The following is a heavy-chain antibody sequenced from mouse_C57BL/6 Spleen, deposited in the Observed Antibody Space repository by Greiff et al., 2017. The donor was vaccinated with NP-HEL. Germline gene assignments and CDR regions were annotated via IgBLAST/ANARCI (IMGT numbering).Heavy chain of an antibody. CDR2: IDPSDSYT. CDR1: GYTFTSYW. CDR3: ARNWDWYFDV. D-gene: IGHD4-1*01. Sequence: VQLQQPGAELVMPGASVKLSCKASGYTFTSYWMHWVKQRPGQGLEWIGEIDPSDSYTNYNQKFKGKSTLTVDKSSSTAYMQLSSLTSEDSAVYYWARNWDWYFDVWGTGTTVTVSS. J-gene: IGHJ1*03. V-gene: IGHV1-69*01.